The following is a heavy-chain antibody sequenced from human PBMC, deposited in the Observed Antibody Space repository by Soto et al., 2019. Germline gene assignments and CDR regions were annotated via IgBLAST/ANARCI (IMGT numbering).Heavy chain of an antibody. CDR3: ARGEASGSGWAIIDY. Sequence: QVQLVQSGAEVKKPGSSVKVSCKASGGTFSSYAISWVRQAPGQGLEWMGGIIPIFGTANYAQKFQGRVRTTADESTGTAYVELSSLRSEDTAVYYCARGEASGSGWAIIDYWGQGTLVTVSS. CDR2: IIPIFGTA. D-gene: IGHD3-22*01. J-gene: IGHJ4*02. V-gene: IGHV1-69*12. CDR1: GGTFSSYA.